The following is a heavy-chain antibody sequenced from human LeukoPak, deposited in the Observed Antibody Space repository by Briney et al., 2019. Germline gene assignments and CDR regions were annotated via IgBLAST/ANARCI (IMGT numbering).Heavy chain of an antibody. CDR2: IRSKAYGGTT. V-gene: IGHV3-49*04. D-gene: IGHD4-23*01. Sequence: PGGSLRLSCTASGFNFGDYAMSWVRQAPGKGVEWVGFIRSKAYGGTTEYAASVKGRFTISRDDSKSIAYLQMNSLKTEDTAVYYCTRDVLGGYFDYWGQGTLVTVSS. CDR3: TRDVLGGYFDY. J-gene: IGHJ4*02. CDR1: GFNFGDYA.